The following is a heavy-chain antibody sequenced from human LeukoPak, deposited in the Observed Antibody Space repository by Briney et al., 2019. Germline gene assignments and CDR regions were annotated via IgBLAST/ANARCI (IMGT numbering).Heavy chain of an antibody. CDR2: IRSKAYGGTT. V-gene: IGHV3-49*04. CDR1: GFTFGDYA. CDR3: TRGGHDFWSGYYSHY. D-gene: IGHD3-3*01. Sequence: GGSLRLSCTASGFTFGDYAMSWVRQAPGKGLEWVGFIRSKAYGGTTEYAASVKGRFTISRDDSKSIAYLQMYSLKTEDTAVYYCTRGGHDFWSGYYSHYWGQGTLVTVSS. J-gene: IGHJ4*02.